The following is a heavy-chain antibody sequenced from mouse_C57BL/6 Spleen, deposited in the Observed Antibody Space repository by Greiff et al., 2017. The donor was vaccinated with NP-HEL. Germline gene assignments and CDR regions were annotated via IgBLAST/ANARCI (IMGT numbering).Heavy chain of an antibody. CDR1: GYTFTSYW. D-gene: IGHD1-1*01. V-gene: IGHV1-59*01. Sequence: VQLQQPGAELVRPGTSVKLSCKASGYTFTSYWMHWVKQRPGQGLEWIGVIDPSDSYTNYNQKFKGKATLTVDTSSSTAYMQLSSLTSEDSAVYYCAITTGVAPFDYWGQGTTLTVSS. CDR3: AITTGVAPFDY. J-gene: IGHJ2*01. CDR2: IDPSDSYT.